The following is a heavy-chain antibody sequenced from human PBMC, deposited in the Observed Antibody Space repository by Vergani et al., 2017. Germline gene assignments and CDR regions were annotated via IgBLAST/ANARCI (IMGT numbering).Heavy chain of an antibody. CDR1: GGTFSSYA. J-gene: IGHJ1*01. V-gene: IGHV1-69*13. D-gene: IGHD2-15*01. CDR2: IIPIFGTA. Sequence: QVQLVQSGAEVKKPGSSVKVSCKASGGTFSSYAISWVRQAPGQGLEWMGRIIPIFGTANYAQKFQGRVTITADESTSTAYMELSSLRSEDTAVYYCAGPRFTPYYSGGSCHAEYFQHWGQGTLVTVSS. CDR3: AGPRFTPYYSGGSCHAEYFQH.